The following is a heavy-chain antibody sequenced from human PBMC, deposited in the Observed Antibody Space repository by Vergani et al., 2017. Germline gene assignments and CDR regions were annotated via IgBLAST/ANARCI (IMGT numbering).Heavy chain of an antibody. CDR1: GFRFSNYA. Sequence: EVQLVESGGALVQPGGSLRLSCAASGFRFSNYAMSWVRQAPGKGLEWVAAIASSGTITYYSDSVKSRFTVSRDNSQNTLFLQMSSLRAEDTALYYCAKGGTITIFGSVDYYWGQGTLVTVSS. J-gene: IGHJ4*02. D-gene: IGHD3-3*01. V-gene: IGHV3-23*04. CDR3: AKGGTITIFGSVDYY. CDR2: IASSGTIT.